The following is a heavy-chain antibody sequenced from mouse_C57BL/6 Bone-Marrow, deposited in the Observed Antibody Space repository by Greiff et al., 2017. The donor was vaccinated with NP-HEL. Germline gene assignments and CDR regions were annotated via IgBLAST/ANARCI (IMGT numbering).Heavy chain of an antibody. D-gene: IGHD1-1*01. CDR3: ARGPTVRPYWYFDV. V-gene: IGHV1-55*01. J-gene: IGHJ1*03. Sequence: VQLQQPGAELVKPGASVKMSCKASGYTFTSYWITWVKQRPGQGLEWIGDIYPGSGSTNYNEKFKSKATLTVDTSSSTAYMQLSSLTSEDSAVYYGARGPTVRPYWYFDVWGTGTTVTVSS. CDR1: GYTFTSYW. CDR2: IYPGSGST.